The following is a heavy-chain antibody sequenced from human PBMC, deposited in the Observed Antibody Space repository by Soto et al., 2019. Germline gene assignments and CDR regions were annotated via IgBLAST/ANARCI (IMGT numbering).Heavy chain of an antibody. J-gene: IGHJ5*02. CDR2: ISYDGSNK. Sequence: GGSLRLSCAASGFTFSSYAMHWVRQAPGKGLEWVAVISYDGSNKYYADSVKGRFTISRDNSKNTLYLQMNSLRAEDTAIYYCAKVGPDCSGGSCYWFDPWGQGTLVTVSS. V-gene: IGHV3-30-3*01. D-gene: IGHD2-15*01. CDR1: GFTFSSYA. CDR3: AKVGPDCSGGSCYWFDP.